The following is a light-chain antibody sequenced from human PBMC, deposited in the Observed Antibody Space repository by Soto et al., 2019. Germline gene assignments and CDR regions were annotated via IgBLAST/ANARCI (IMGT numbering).Light chain of an antibody. CDR2: AAA. Sequence: IQLTQSPSSLSASVGDRVTITCRASQGIINNLVWYQQKPGKAPNLLIYAAAILQSGVPSRFSGSGSGTDFTLTISSLQPEDFATYYCQQANGYPRTFGQGTKVEIK. CDR3: QQANGYPRT. V-gene: IGKV1-9*01. CDR1: QGIINN. J-gene: IGKJ1*01.